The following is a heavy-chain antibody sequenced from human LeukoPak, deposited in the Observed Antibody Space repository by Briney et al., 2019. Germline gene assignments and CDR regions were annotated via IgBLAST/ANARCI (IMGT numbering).Heavy chain of an antibody. CDR2: ISSSSSYI. J-gene: IGHJ4*02. V-gene: IGHV3-21*01. CDR3: ERDSPKDY. CDR1: GFTFSSCA. Sequence: GGSLRLSCAASGFTFSSCAMSWVRQAPGKGLEWVSSISSSSSYIYYADSVKGRFTISRDNAKNSLYLQMNSLRAEDTAVYYCERDSPKDYWGQGTLVTVSS.